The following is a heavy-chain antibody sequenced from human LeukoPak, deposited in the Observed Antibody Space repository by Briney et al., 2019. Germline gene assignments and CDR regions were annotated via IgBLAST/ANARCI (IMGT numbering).Heavy chain of an antibody. J-gene: IGHJ6*03. Sequence: SETLSLTCTVSGGSISSYYWSWIRQPAGKGLEWIGRIYTSGSTNYNPSLKSRVTISVDKSKNQFSLKLSSVTAADAAVYYCARDSRVPADYYYYMDVWGKGTTVTVSS. V-gene: IGHV4-4*07. CDR3: ARDSRVPADYYYYMDV. CDR1: GGSISSYY. CDR2: IYTSGST. D-gene: IGHD6-6*01.